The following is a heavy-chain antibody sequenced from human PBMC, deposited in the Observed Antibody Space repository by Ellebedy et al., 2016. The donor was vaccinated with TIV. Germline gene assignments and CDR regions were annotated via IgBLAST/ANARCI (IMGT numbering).Heavy chain of an antibody. J-gene: IGHJ4*02. CDR3: VGDHCSGDTCYSVRAGPDF. Sequence: PGGSLRLSCAASGFTFDDYGMSWVRQAPGKGPEWVAGIVWNGGSTGYVDSVKGRFTISRDNDKDFLYLQMNGLSAEDTALYHCVGDHCSGDTCYSVRAGPDFWGQGTMVTVSS. CDR1: GFTFDDYG. V-gene: IGHV3-20*01. CDR2: IVWNGGST. D-gene: IGHD2-15*01.